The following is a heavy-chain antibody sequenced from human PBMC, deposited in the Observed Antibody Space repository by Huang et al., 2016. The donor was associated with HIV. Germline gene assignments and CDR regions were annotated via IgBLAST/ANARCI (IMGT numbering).Heavy chain of an antibody. CDR2: ISPYNTNT. V-gene: IGHV1-18*01. CDR3: ARVKILTGAFDI. Sequence: QGHLVQSGGEVKKPGASVKVSCRASSYVFTSYSITWVRQAPGKGLEWMGWISPYNTNTDYAQKFQGRVTMTADTYTSTAYMELRNLRFDDTAVYYCARVKILTGAFDIWGQGALVTVS. D-gene: IGHD3-9*01. CDR1: SYVFTSYS. J-gene: IGHJ3*02.